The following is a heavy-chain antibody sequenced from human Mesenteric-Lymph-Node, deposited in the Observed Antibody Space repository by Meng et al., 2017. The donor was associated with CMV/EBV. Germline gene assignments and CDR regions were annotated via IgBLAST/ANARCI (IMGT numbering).Heavy chain of an antibody. CDR1: GGTFSSYA. V-gene: IGHV1-18*01. CDR3: ARAYCSSTSCYERWWFDP. D-gene: IGHD2-2*01. J-gene: IGHJ5*02. CDR2: ISGYNGNT. Sequence: ASVKVSCKASGGTFSSYAISWVRQAPGQGLEWMGWISGYNGNTNYAQNLQGRVTMTTDTSTSTAYMELRSLRSDDTAMYYCARAYCSSTSCYERWWFDPWGQGTLVTVSS.